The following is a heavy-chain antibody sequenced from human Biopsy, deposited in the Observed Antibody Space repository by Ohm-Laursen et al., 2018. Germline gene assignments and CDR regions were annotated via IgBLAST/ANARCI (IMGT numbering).Heavy chain of an antibody. CDR1: GGSIKSYY. CDR2: IYYTGHT. J-gene: IGHJ3*01. D-gene: IGHD1-1*01. V-gene: IGHV4-59*07. Sequence: SDTLSLTCIVSGGSIKSYYWNWIRQSPGKGLEWIGFIYYTGHTNYNPSLKSRATISVDTSKNQFSLKLSSVTAADTAIFFCARLYRLDDYWNDDPPDAFDVWGQGTRVTVSS. CDR3: ARLYRLDDYWNDDPPDAFDV.